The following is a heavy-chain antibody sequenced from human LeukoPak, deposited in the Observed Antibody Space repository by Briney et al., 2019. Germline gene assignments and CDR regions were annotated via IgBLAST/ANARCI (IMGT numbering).Heavy chain of an antibody. J-gene: IGHJ4*02. CDR3: GRGGYIVGASFDY. D-gene: IGHD1-26*01. CDR2: ISFNGGST. CDR1: GFTFSTYA. V-gene: IGHV3-64*01. Sequence: GGSLRLSCAASGFTFSTYAMHWVRQAPGKGLEYVSAISFNGGSTYYANSVKGRFTISRDNSKNTLYLQMGSLRAEDTAVYYCGRGGYIVGASFDYGGQETLVTVS.